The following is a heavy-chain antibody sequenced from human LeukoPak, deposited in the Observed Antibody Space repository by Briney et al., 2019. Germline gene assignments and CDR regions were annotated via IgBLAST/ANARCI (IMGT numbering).Heavy chain of an antibody. V-gene: IGHV1-69*13. D-gene: IGHD2-2*02. CDR2: IIPIFGTA. CDR3: AVVVVPAAITGIDY. Sequence: SVKVSCKASGGTFSSYAISWVRQATGQGLEWMGGIIPIFGTANYAQKFQGRVTITADESTSTAYMELSSLRSEDTAVYYCAVVVVPAAITGIDYWGQGTLVTVSS. CDR1: GGTFSSYA. J-gene: IGHJ4*02.